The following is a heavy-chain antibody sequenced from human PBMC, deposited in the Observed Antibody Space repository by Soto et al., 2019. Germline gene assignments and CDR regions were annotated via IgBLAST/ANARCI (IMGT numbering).Heavy chain of an antibody. CDR2: IFSNDEK. CDR1: GFSLSNARMG. V-gene: IGHV2-26*01. J-gene: IGHJ5*02. Sequence: QVTLKESGPVLVKPTETLTLTCTVSGFSLSNARMGVSWIRQPPGKALEWLAHIFSNDEKSYSTSLKSRLTISKDPPKSQVFLTMTNMDPVDTGTYHCARSVDSELLGWFDPWGQGTLVTVSS. D-gene: IGHD1-26*01. CDR3: ARSVDSELLGWFDP.